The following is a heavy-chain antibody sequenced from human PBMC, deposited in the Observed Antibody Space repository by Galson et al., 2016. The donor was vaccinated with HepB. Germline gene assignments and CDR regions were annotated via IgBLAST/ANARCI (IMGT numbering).Heavy chain of an antibody. J-gene: IGHJ5*02. CDR3: ANSHDLWYNFFHP. CDR1: GGTFTXXA. V-gene: IGHV1-69*13. D-gene: IGHD1-14*01. CDR2: XXPFXEDS. Sequence: SVKVSCKASGGTFTXXALTXXXQAXXXGLXXMGGXXPFXEDSHYAQKXPDRVTFTADESTGTAYMELRNLRSEDPAICYCANSHDLWYNFFHPWGPGTLVTVSS.